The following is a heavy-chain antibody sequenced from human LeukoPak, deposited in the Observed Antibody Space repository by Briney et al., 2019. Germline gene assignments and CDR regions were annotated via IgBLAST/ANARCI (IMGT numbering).Heavy chain of an antibody. D-gene: IGHD1-26*01. V-gene: IGHV3-33*01. Sequence: TGGSLRLSCAASGFTFSSYGMHWVRQAPGKGLEWVAVIWYDGSSKYYADSVKGRFTISRDNSKNTLYLQVNSLRAEDTAVYYCARGPGGYSGSYSHYFDYWGQGTLVTVSS. CDR1: GFTFSSYG. J-gene: IGHJ4*02. CDR3: ARGPGGYSGSYSHYFDY. CDR2: IWYDGSSK.